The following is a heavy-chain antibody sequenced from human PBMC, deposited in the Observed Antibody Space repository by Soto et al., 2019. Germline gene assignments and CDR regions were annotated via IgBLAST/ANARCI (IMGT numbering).Heavy chain of an antibody. CDR3: ARDRRGATIGPFDY. D-gene: IGHD5-12*01. CDR2: ISYDGSNK. J-gene: IGHJ4*02. CDR1: GFTFSSYA. V-gene: IGHV3-30-3*01. Sequence: PGGSLRLSCAASGFTFSSYAMHWVRQAPGKGLEWVAVISYDGSNKYYADSVKGRFTISRDNSKNTLYLQMNSLRAEDTAVYYCARDRRGATIGPFDYWGQGTLVTVSS.